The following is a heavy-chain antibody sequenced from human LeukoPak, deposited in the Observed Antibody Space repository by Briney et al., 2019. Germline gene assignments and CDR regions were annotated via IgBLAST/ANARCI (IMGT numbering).Heavy chain of an antibody. J-gene: IGHJ4*02. CDR2: ISYDGSNK. CDR1: GFTFSSYG. D-gene: IGHD2-2*01. V-gene: IGHV3-30*03. CDR3: ARAAAVCSSTSCYGHY. Sequence: GGSLRLSCAASGFTFSSYGMHWVRQAPGKGLEWVAVISYDGSNKYYADSVKGRFTISRDNSKNTLYLQMNSLRAEDTAIYYCARAAAVCSSTSCYGHYWGQGTLVTVSS.